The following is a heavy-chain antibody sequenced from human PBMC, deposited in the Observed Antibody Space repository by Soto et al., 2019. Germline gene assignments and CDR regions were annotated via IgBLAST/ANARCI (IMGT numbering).Heavy chain of an antibody. V-gene: IGHV3-23*01. J-gene: IGHJ6*04. CDR1: GFTFSSYA. CDR3: AKGTVLLLVVVAAV. CDR2: ISGSGGST. D-gene: IGHD2-15*01. Sequence: EVQLLESGGGLVQPGGSLRLSCSASGFTFSSYAMSWVRQAPGKGLEWVSAISGSGGSTYHADSVKGRFTISRDNSKNTLYLQMNSLRAEDTAVYYCAKGTVLLLVVVAAVWGKGTTVTVSS.